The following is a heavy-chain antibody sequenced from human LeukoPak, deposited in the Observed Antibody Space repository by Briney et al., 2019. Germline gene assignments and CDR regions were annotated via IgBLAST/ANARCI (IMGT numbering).Heavy chain of an antibody. CDR3: ARDHSSSWYVKA. CDR1: GGTFSSYA. V-gene: IGHV1-69*13. Sequence: ASVKVSCKASGGTFSSYAISWVRQAPGQGLEWMGGVIPIFGTANYAQKFQGRVTITADESTSTAYMELSSLRSEDTAVYYCARDHSSSWYVKAWGQGTLVTVSS. J-gene: IGHJ5*02. CDR2: VIPIFGTA. D-gene: IGHD6-13*01.